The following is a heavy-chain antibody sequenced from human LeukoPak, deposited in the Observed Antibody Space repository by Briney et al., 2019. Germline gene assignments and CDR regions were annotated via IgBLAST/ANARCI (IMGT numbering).Heavy chain of an antibody. V-gene: IGHV3-43*02. CDR2: IIGDVGST. J-gene: IGHJ3*02. CDR3: ARAVDAFDI. D-gene: IGHD4-17*01. Sequence: GGSLRLSCAASGFTSDDYAFHCVRQAPGKGLEWDSLIIGDVGSTFYADSVKGRFTISRDNSKNSLYLQMNSLRTEDTALYYCARAVDAFDIWGQGTMVTVSS. CDR1: GFTSDDYA.